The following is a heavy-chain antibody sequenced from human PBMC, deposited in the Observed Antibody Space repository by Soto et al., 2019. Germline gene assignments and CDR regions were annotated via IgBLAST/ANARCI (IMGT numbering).Heavy chain of an antibody. D-gene: IGHD6-19*01. CDR3: ARRGAVAGLHY. V-gene: IGHV3-74*01. Sequence: EVQLVESGGGLVQPGGSLRVSCAASGFTFSSYWMHWVRQAPGKGLVGVSRINSDGSSTSYADSVKGRFTISRDNAKNTLYLQMNSLRAEDTAIYYGARRGAVAGLHYWGQGTLVTVSS. J-gene: IGHJ4*02. CDR2: INSDGSST. CDR1: GFTFSSYW.